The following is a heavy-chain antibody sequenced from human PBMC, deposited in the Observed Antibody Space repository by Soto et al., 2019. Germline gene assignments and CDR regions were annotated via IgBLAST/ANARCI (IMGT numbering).Heavy chain of an antibody. CDR1: GDSVSSNSAA. CDR3: ARVFAPDGNYGMGDAFDI. D-gene: IGHD1-7*01. CDR2: TYYRSKWYN. J-gene: IGHJ3*02. Sequence: SQTLSLTCAISGDSVSSNSAAWNWIRQSPSRGLEWLGRTYYRSKWYNDYAVSVKSRITINPDTSKNHFSLQLNSVTPEDTAVYYCARVFAPDGNYGMGDAFDIWGQGTMVTVSS. V-gene: IGHV6-1*01.